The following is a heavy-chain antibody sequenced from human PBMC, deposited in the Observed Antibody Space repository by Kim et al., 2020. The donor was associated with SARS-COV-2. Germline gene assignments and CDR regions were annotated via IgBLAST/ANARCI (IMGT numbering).Heavy chain of an antibody. J-gene: IGHJ1*01. V-gene: IGHV1-69*01. D-gene: IGHD2-21*02. Sequence: QGRVTITADESTSTAYMELSSLRSEDTAVYYCASEYCGGDCYSEEYFQHWGQGTLVTVSS. CDR3: ASEYCGGDCYSEEYFQH.